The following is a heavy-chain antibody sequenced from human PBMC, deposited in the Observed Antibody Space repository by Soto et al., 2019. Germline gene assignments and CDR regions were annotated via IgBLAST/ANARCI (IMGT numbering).Heavy chain of an antibody. CDR2: IYPGDSDT. J-gene: IGHJ3*02. CDR1: AYRFTNYW. CDR3: ASSDVGQYEYCSGGSCYSAFDI. Sequence: EVQLVQSGAEVKKPGESLKISCKGSAYRFTNYWIGWVRQKPGKGLEWMGIIYPGDSDTRYSPSFQGQVSISADKSISTAYLQWSSLKASDTAMYYCASSDVGQYEYCSGGSCYSAFDIWGQGTMVTVSS. D-gene: IGHD2-15*01. V-gene: IGHV5-51*01.